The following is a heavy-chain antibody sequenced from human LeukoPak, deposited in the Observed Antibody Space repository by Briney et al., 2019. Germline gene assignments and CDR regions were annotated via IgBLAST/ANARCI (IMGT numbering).Heavy chain of an antibody. CDR1: GFTFDAYA. CDR3: ARGADGVSSNSRGWFDP. V-gene: IGHV3-9*01. CDR2: ISWNSGSI. D-gene: IGHD2-15*01. J-gene: IGHJ5*02. Sequence: GGSLRLSCAASGFTFDAYAMHWVRQAPGKGLEWVSGISWNSGSIGYADSVKGRFTISRDNARNSLYLQMNTLRAEDTAVYSCARGADGVSSNSRGWFDPWGQGTLVTVSS.